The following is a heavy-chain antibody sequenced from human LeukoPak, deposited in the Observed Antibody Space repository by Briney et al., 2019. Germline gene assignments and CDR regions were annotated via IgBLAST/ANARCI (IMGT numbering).Heavy chain of an antibody. J-gene: IGHJ4*02. V-gene: IGHV4-59*01. CDR3: ARGRQQLVLGTDY. D-gene: IGHD6-13*01. CDR2: IYYSENT. Sequence: SETLSLTCTVSGGSISSYHWTWIRQPPGKGLEWIGYIYYSENTNYNPSLKSRVTISLDASNKQFSLRLRSVTGADTAVYYCARGRQQLVLGTDYWGQGTLVTVSS. CDR1: GGSISSYH.